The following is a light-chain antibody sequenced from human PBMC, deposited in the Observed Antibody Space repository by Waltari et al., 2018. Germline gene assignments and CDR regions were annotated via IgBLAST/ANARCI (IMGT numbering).Light chain of an antibody. Sequence: VSLGERATINCKSSQSIMYSSNNQNFLAWYQKKPGHPPKLLIYWASTRQSGVPDRFTGSWSGTDFTLTISSLQAEDVAVYYCQQYFVTPFTFGPGTRVEIK. CDR1: QSIMYSSNNQNF. CDR3: QQYFVTPFT. CDR2: WAS. J-gene: IGKJ3*01. V-gene: IGKV4-1*01.